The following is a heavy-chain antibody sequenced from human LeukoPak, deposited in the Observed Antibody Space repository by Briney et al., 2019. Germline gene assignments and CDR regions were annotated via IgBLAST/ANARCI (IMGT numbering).Heavy chain of an antibody. V-gene: IGHV1-58*02. CDR1: GFTFTSSA. J-gene: IGHJ3*02. Sequence: SVKVSCKASGFTFTSSAMQWLRQARGQRLEWIGWIVVGSGNTNYAQKFQERVTITRDMSTSTAYMELSSLRSEDTAVYYCAASSGWYKDAFDIWGQGTMVTVSS. CDR2: IVVGSGNT. CDR3: AASSGWYKDAFDI. D-gene: IGHD6-19*01.